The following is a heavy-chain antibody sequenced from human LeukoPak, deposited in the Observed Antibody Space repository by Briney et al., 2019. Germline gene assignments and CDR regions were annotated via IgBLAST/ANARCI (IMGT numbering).Heavy chain of an antibody. V-gene: IGHV4-30-2*01. J-gene: IGHJ6*02. CDR1: GGSISSGGYS. CDR2: IYHSGST. Sequence: TSETLSLTCAVSGGSISSGGYSWSWIRQPPGKGLEWIGYIYHSGSTYYNPSLKSRVTISVDRSKTQFSLKLSSVAAADTAVYYCARAQGYYGSGHYYGMDVWGQGTTVTVSS. D-gene: IGHD3-10*01. CDR3: ARAQGYYGSGHYYGMDV.